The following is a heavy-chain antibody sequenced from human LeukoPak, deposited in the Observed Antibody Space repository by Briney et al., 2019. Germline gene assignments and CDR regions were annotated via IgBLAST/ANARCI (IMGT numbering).Heavy chain of an antibody. CDR1: GFTFSSYG. Sequence: GGSLRLSCAASGFTFSSYGMHWVRHAPGKGLEWVAFIRYDGSNKYYADSVKGRFTISRDNSKNTLYLQMNSLRAEDTAVYYCAKTYGDYFDYWGQGTLVTVSS. CDR2: IRYDGSNK. V-gene: IGHV3-30*02. J-gene: IGHJ4*02. D-gene: IGHD4-17*01. CDR3: AKTYGDYFDY.